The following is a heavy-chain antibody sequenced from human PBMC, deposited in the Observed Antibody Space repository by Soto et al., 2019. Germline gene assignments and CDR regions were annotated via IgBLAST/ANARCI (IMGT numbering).Heavy chain of an antibody. CDR1: GGPISGGGYY. Sequence: TLSLTCTVSGGPISGGGYYWNWIRQHPGKGLEWIGYIFYSGSTYYNPSLKSRVTISVDMSKNQFSLRLSSVTAADTAVYYCATDPGGTKWFDPWGQGTLVTVSS. CDR3: ATDPGGTKWFDP. D-gene: IGHD3-16*01. V-gene: IGHV4-31*03. CDR2: IFYSGST. J-gene: IGHJ5*02.